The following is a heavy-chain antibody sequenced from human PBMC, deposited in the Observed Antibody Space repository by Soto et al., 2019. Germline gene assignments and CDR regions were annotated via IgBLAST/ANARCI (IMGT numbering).Heavy chain of an antibody. J-gene: IGHJ6*02. CDR2: IYHSGST. Sequence: SETLSLTCAVSGYSISSGYYWGWIRQPPGKGLEWIGSIYHSGSTYYNPSLKSRVTISVDTSKNQFSLKLSSVTAADTAVYYCARDDYGDYRYYYYGMDVWGQGTTVTVSS. V-gene: IGHV4-38-2*02. CDR1: GYSISSGYY. D-gene: IGHD4-17*01. CDR3: ARDDYGDYRYYYYGMDV.